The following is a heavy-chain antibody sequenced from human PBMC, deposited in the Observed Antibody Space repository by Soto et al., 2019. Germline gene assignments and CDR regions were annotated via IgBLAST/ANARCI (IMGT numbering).Heavy chain of an antibody. Sequence: QVQLVQSGAEVKKPGSSVKVSCKASGGTFSSYAISWVRQAPGQGLEWMGGIIPIFGTANYAQKFQGRVTLTADESTSTAYMELSSLRSEDTAVYYCARDHELELPYYSYYGMDVWGQGTTVTVSS. J-gene: IGHJ6*02. CDR3: ARDHELELPYYSYYGMDV. CDR2: IIPIFGTA. D-gene: IGHD1-7*01. CDR1: GGTFSSYA. V-gene: IGHV1-69*01.